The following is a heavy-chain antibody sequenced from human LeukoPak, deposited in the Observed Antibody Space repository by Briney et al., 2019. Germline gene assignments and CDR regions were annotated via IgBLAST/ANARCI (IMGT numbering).Heavy chain of an antibody. CDR3: ARGWTTGTTPFDAFDI. J-gene: IGHJ3*02. D-gene: IGHD1-1*01. Sequence: SETLSLTCTVSGGSISSYYWSWIRQPPGKGLEWIGYIYYSGSTNYNPSLKSRVTISVDTSKNQFSLKLSSVTAADTAVYYCARGWTTGTTPFDAFDIWGQGTMVTVSS. V-gene: IGHV4-59*08. CDR2: IYYSGST. CDR1: GGSISSYY.